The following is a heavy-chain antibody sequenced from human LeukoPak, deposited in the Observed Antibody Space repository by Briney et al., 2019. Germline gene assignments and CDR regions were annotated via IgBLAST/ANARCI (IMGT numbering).Heavy chain of an antibody. J-gene: IGHJ4*02. CDR2: ISASGSST. CDR1: GFNFTSYA. CDR3: PQATKYDYLTGYTLEYFDV. V-gene: IGHV3-23*01. Sequence: PGGSLRLSCSASGFNFTSYAMKLGRQAPGKGLEWVSFISASGSSTHYADSVKGRFTISRDNSNNTLYLQINSLSDEDTAAYYSPQATKYDYLTGYTLEYFDVWGKGTLVTVSS. D-gene: IGHD3-9*01.